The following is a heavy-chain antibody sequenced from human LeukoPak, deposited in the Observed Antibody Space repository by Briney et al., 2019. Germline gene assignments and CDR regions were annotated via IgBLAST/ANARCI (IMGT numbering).Heavy chain of an antibody. V-gene: IGHV3-30*18. J-gene: IGHJ4*02. CDR1: GFTFSSSG. CDR2: ISYDGSNK. Sequence: GRSLRLSCAASGFTFSSSGMHWVRQAPGKGLEWVAVISYDGSNKYYADSVKGRFTFSRDNSKNTLYLQMNSLRAEDAAVYYCAKEYCSNSVCRSLDYWGRGTLVTVSS. D-gene: IGHD2-8*01. CDR3: AKEYCSNSVCRSLDY.